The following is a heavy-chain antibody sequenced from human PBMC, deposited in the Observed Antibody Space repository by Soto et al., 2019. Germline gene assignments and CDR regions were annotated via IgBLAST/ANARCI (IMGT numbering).Heavy chain of an antibody. CDR3: ANSPRDEGAFDI. CDR2: ISGSGGST. J-gene: IGHJ3*02. CDR1: GFTFSSYA. D-gene: IGHD2-21*02. V-gene: IGHV3-23*01. Sequence: EVQLLESGGGLVQPGGSLRLSCAASGFTFSSYAMSWVRQAPGKGLEWVSAISGSGGSTYYADSVKGRFTISRDNSKNTLYLQMNSLSAEDTAVYYCANSPRDEGAFDIWGQGTMVTVSS.